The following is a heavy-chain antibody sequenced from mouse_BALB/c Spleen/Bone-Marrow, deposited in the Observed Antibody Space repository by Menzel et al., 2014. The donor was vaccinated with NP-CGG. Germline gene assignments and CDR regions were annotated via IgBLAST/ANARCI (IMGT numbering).Heavy chain of an antibody. V-gene: IGHV5-6-3*01. CDR1: GFTFSSYG. D-gene: IGHD2-3*01. J-gene: IGHJ4*01. Sequence: EVKLVGSGGGLVQPGGSLKLSCAASGFTFSSYGMSWVRQTPDKRLELVATINSNGGSTYYPDSVKGRFTISRDNAKNTLYLQMSSLKSEDTAMYYCAREKDGYFRDAMDYWGQGTSVTVSS. CDR2: INSNGGST. CDR3: AREKDGYFRDAMDY.